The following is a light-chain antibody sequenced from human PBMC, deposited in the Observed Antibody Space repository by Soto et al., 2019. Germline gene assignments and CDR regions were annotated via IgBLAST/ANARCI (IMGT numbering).Light chain of an antibody. Sequence: ILFTQSASTLSLSPGERATLSCRASQSFTSRSLAWYQQKPGLAPRLLISGASNRAAGIPDRFSGSGSGTDFTLTISRLEPEDFAVYYCQQYDSLPRTFGQGTKVDIK. V-gene: IGKV3-20*01. CDR1: QSFTSRS. CDR2: GAS. J-gene: IGKJ1*01. CDR3: QQYDSLPRT.